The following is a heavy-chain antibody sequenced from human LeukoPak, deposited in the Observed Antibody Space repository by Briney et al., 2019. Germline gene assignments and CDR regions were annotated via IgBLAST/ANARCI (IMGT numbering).Heavy chain of an antibody. CDR2: IYTSGNH. CDR1: GASISSYY. D-gene: IGHD3-3*01. Sequence: SEPLSLPCTLSGASISSYYWSWIRNPAGKALEWLGRIYTSGNHNYNPSLKGRATLLVDTSQKQFSLELGSVTAADPAVYYCARENSGYYYFWRGYSEIWFDPWGQGTLVTVSS. J-gene: IGHJ5*02. CDR3: ARENSGYYYFWRGYSEIWFDP. V-gene: IGHV4-4*07.